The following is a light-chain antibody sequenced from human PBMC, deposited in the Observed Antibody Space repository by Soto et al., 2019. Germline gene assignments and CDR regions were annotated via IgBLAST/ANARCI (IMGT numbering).Light chain of an antibody. V-gene: IGKV4-1*01. CDR2: WAS. Sequence: DIVMTQSPDSLALSLGERATINCKSSQSVLKTSNYKNYLAWYQQKPGQPPKLLIYWASTRASGVPDRFSGSGSGTDFTLTISSLQAEDLAVYYWHQYHSSPLTFGGGTKVEIK. CDR3: HQYHSSPLT. CDR1: QSVLKTSNYKNY. J-gene: IGKJ4*01.